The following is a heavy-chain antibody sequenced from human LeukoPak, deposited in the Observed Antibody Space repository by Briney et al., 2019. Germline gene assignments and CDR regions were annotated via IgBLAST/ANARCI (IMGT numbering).Heavy chain of an antibody. CDR2: INPNSGGT. CDR3: ARDYYGSGRYYIN. Sequence: ASVKVSCKASGYTFTGYYMHWVRQAPGQGLEWMGWINPNSGGTNYAQKFQGRVTMTRDTSISTAYMELSRLRSDDTAVYYCARDYYGSGRYYINWGQGTLVTVSS. D-gene: IGHD3-10*01. V-gene: IGHV1-2*02. CDR1: GYTFTGYY. J-gene: IGHJ4*02.